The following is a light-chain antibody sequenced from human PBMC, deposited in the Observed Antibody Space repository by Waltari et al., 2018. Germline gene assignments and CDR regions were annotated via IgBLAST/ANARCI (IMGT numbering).Light chain of an antibody. CDR2: EDH. Sequence: FMLTQPHSVSESPGKKITISCTRSRGSIASNFVQWYQQRPGSAPTTVIYEDHQRPSGVPDRFSGSFDRSSNSASLTISGLKTEDEAEYYCQSYDGSGSWVFGGGTKLTVL. CDR1: RGSIASNF. J-gene: IGLJ3*02. CDR3: QSYDGSGSWV. V-gene: IGLV6-57*04.